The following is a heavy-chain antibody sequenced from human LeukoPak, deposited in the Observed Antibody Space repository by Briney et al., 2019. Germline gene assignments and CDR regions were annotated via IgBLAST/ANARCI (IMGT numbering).Heavy chain of an antibody. CDR3: ARGRSTMVRGVIYYYYMDV. CDR1: GGTFSSYA. Sequence: GASVKVSCKASGGTFSSYAISWVRQAPGQGLEWMGGIIPIFGTANYARKFQGRVTITTDESTSTAYMELSSLRSEDTAVYYCARGRSTMVRGVIYYYYMDVWGKGTTVTVSS. J-gene: IGHJ6*03. D-gene: IGHD3-10*01. CDR2: IIPIFGTA. V-gene: IGHV1-69*05.